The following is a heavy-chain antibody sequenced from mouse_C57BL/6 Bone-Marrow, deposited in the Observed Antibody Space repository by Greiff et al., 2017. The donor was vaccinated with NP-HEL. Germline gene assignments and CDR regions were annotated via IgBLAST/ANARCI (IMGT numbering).Heavy chain of an antibody. CDR3: ARGSYDGYQGGY. Sequence: QVQLQQSGAELARPGASVKLSCKASGYTFTSYGISWVKQRTGQGLEWIGEIYPRSGYTYYNEKFKGKATLTADKSSSTAYMEFRSLTSEDSAVYVCARGSYDGYQGGYWGQGTTLTVSS. CDR1: GYTFTSYG. CDR2: IYPRSGYT. J-gene: IGHJ2*01. D-gene: IGHD2-3*01. V-gene: IGHV1-81*01.